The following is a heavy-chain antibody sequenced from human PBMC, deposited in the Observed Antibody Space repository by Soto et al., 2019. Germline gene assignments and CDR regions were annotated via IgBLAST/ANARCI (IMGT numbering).Heavy chain of an antibody. CDR2: IHNSGST. D-gene: IGHD2-15*01. V-gene: IGHV4-31*03. J-gene: IGHJ5*02. Sequence: QVQLQESGPGLLKPSQTLSLTCTVSGGSISSGGNYWSWVRQRPGKGLEWIGYIHNSGSTDYNRPLRGRVTISADTSKNQFSLKLSSVTAADTAVYYCAKEGGCSGGSCYSNDWFDPWGQGTLVTVSS. CDR3: AKEGGCSGGSCYSNDWFDP. CDR1: GGSISSGGNY.